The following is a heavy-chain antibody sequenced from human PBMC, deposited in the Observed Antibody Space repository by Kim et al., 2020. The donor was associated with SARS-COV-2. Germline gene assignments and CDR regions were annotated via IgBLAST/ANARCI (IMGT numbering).Heavy chain of an antibody. J-gene: IGHJ3*02. Sequence: SETLSLTCTVSGGSISSGGYYWSWIRQHPGKGLEWIGYIYYSGSTYYIPSLKSRVTISVDTSKNQFSLKLSSVTAADTAVYYCARGDTIFGVVINAFDIWGQGTMVTVSS. CDR1: GGSISSGGYY. CDR3: ARGDTIFGVVINAFDI. CDR2: IYYSGST. V-gene: IGHV4-31*03. D-gene: IGHD3-3*01.